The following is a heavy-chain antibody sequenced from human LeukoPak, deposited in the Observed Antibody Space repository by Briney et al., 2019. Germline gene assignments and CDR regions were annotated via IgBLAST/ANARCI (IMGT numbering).Heavy chain of an antibody. CDR3: AKRMDWFDP. J-gene: IGHJ5*02. Sequence: PGGSLSLSCAASGFTFSSYAMSWVRQAPGKGLEWVSGISDSGITYYADSVKGRFTISRDNSKNTLYLQVNSLRAEDTAVYYCAKRMDWFDPWGQGTLVTVSS. D-gene: IGHD2-15*01. V-gene: IGHV3-23*01. CDR1: GFTFSSYA. CDR2: ISDSGIT.